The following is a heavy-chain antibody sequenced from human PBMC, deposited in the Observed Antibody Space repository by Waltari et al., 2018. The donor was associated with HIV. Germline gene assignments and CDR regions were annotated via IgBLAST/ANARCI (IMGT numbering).Heavy chain of an antibody. CDR2: INPDGTDT. CDR1: GCTFTTSW. J-gene: IGHJ6*02. D-gene: IGHD2-15*01. V-gene: IGHV3-74*01. Sequence: EVQLVESGGGLVKPGGSIRLSCAASGCTFTTSWVHWVRQAPGKGLVWVSRINPDGTDTRYADSVKGRFTISRDNAKNTVYLQVNSLRGEDTSVYYCARGKDCGGGTCDGYHYYGMDVWGQGTTVTVSS. CDR3: ARGKDCGGGTCDGYHYYGMDV.